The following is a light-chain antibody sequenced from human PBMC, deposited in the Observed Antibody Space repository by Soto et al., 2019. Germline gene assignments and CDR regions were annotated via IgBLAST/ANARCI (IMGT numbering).Light chain of an antibody. CDR2: AVY. J-gene: IGKJ5*01. CDR1: QVISNY. V-gene: IGKV1-27*01. CDR3: QKYNSAPLT. Sequence: DPQLTQSPASMSASVGDRVTITCRASQVISNYLAWYQQKPGKPPKLLIYAVYTLQSGVPSRFSGSASGTEFTLTISSLQPEDIATYYCQKYNSAPLTFGQGTRLEIK.